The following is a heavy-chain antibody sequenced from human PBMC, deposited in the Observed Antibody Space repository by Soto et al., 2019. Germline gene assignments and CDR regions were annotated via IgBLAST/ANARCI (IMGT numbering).Heavy chain of an antibody. CDR3: VRDRGACTPPRSPSGCRSRAFDL. D-gene: IGHD2-15*01. CDR1: GFSVSSYG. J-gene: IGHJ3*01. Sequence: QEHLEESGGGVLQPGQSLRVSCVASGFSVSSYGLHWVRQGPGKDLEWVATTWHVVWSQFSAASLKGRVTVPRDSRRNTLFLQVDNLRVQDTPVYYCVRDRGACTPPRSPSGCRSRAFDLWGQGTLVTV. V-gene: IGHV3-33*02. CDR2: TWHVVWSQ.